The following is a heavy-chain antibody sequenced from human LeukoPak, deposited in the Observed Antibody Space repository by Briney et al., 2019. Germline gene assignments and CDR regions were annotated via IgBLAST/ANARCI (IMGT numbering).Heavy chain of an antibody. CDR3: ARGSYSSSWWGDYFDY. D-gene: IGHD6-13*01. J-gene: IGHJ4*02. CDR2: IYTSGST. CDR1: GGSISSYY. V-gene: IGHV4-4*07. Sequence: SETLSLTCTVSGGSISSYYWSWIRQPAGKGLEWIGRIYTSGSTNYNPSLKNRVTMSVDTSKNQFSLKLSSVTAADTAVYYCARGSYSSSWWGDYFDYWGQGTLVTVSS.